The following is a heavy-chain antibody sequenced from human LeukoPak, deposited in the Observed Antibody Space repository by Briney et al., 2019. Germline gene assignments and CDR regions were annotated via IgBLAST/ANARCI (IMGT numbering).Heavy chain of an antibody. CDR3: AKDRRWQATVDAFDI. CDR1: GFTFSTFT. Sequence: SGGSLRLSCAASGFTFSTFTMSWVRQAPGKGLEWVSTISVSGGSTYYADSVKGRFTISRDNSKNTLYLQANSLRAEDTAVYYCAKDRRWQATVDAFDIWGQGTTVTVSS. V-gene: IGHV3-23*01. J-gene: IGHJ3*02. D-gene: IGHD4-17*01. CDR2: ISVSGGST.